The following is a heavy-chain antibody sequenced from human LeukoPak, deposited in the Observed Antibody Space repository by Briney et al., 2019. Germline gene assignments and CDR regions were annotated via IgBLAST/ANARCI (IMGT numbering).Heavy chain of an antibody. CDR2: LSGSGGST. D-gene: IGHD7-27*01. Sequence: GGSLRLSCAASGFIFNSYVMTWVRQAPGKGLEWVSALSGSGGSTYYADSVKGRFTISRDNSKNTLYLQMSSLRAEDTATYYCAKDRSWGLDYWGQGTLVTVSS. CDR1: GFIFNSYV. J-gene: IGHJ4*02. V-gene: IGHV3-23*01. CDR3: AKDRSWGLDY.